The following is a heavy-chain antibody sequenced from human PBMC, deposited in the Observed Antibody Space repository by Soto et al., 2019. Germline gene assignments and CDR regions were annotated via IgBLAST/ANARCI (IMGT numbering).Heavy chain of an antibody. CDR1: GGSISSSSYY. CDR2: IYYSGST. Sequence: SETLSLTCTVSGGSISSSSYYWGWIRQPPGKGLEWIGSIYYSGSTYYNPSLKSRVTISVDTSKNQFSLKLSSVTAADTAVYYCARQGYYDILTDSNWFDPWGQGTLVTVSS. J-gene: IGHJ5*02. D-gene: IGHD3-9*01. V-gene: IGHV4-39*01. CDR3: ARQGYYDILTDSNWFDP.